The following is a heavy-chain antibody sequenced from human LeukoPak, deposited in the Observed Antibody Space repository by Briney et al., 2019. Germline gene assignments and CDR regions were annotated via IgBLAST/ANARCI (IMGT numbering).Heavy chain of an antibody. V-gene: IGHV3-21*01. CDR1: GFTFSSYS. CDR3: ARGRFLEWLLRDDAFDI. CDR2: ISSSSSYI. D-gene: IGHD3-3*01. J-gene: IGHJ3*02. Sequence: GGSLRLSCAASGFTFSSYSMNWVRQAPGKGLEWVSSISSSSSYIYYADSVKGRFTISRDNAKNSLYLQMNSLRAEDTAVYYCARGRFLEWLLRDDAFDIWGQGTMVTVSS.